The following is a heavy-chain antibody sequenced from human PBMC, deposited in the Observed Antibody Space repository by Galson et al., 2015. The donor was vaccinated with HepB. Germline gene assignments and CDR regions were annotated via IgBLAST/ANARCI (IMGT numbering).Heavy chain of an antibody. V-gene: IGHV1-8*01. CDR3: ARATVVGASDALDI. D-gene: IGHD1-26*01. Sequence: SVKVSCKASGYTFTSYDINWVRQATGQGLEWMGWMNPNSGNTGYAQKFQGRVTMTRNTSISTSYMELSSLRSEDTAVYYCARATVVGASDALDIWGQGTMVTVSS. CDR2: MNPNSGNT. J-gene: IGHJ3*02. CDR1: GYTFTSYD.